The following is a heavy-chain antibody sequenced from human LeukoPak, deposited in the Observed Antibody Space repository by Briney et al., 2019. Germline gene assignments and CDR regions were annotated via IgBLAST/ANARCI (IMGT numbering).Heavy chain of an antibody. V-gene: IGHV3-23*01. CDR2: ISGSDGRT. D-gene: IGHD6-13*01. J-gene: IGHJ4*02. CDR1: GFSFDDFA. Sequence: PGRSLRLSCGAFGFSFDDFAIHWVRQVPGKGLEWVSAISGSDGRTYYADSVKGRFTISRDNSKNTLYLQMNSLRAEDTAVYYCAKDIAAAGNGDYWGQGTLVTVSS. CDR3: AKDIAAAGNGDY.